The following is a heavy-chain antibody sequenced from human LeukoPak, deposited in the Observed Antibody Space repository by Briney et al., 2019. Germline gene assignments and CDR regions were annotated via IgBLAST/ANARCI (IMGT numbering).Heavy chain of an antibody. CDR2: LIPLSGAP. V-gene: IGHV1-69*15. CDR1: GGTFRDYS. J-gene: IGHJ5*02. CDR3: ARDKLGINWFDP. Sequence: SVKVSCKASGGTFRDYSISWVRQAPGQGLEWMGSLIPLSGAPKYAQKFQGRVTISADESTSTAYMELSSLRSEDTAMYYCARDKLGINWFDPWGQGTLVTVSS. D-gene: IGHD7-27*01.